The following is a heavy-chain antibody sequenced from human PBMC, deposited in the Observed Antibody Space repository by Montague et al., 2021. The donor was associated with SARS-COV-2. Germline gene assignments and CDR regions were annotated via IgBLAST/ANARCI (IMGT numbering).Heavy chain of an antibody. V-gene: IGHV4-34*01. CDR2: IHHGGST. CDR1: GTSFSSYY. CDR3: ARGRRIAAGGTSYYGLDV. D-gene: IGHD6-13*01. Sequence: SETLSLTCAVPGTSFSSYYWSWIRQPPGKGLEWIGEIHHGGSTTYNPSLTSRVIMSADTSKNQISLKLSSVTAADTAVYYCARGRRIAAGGTSYYGLDVWGQGTTVTVSS. J-gene: IGHJ6*02.